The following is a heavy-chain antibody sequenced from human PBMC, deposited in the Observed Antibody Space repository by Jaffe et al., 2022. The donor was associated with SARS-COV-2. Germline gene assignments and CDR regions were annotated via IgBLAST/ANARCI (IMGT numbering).Heavy chain of an antibody. CDR2: IYYSGST. J-gene: IGHJ4*02. V-gene: IGHV4-59*08. CDR3: ARQGSYYDFSYYFDY. CDR1: GGSISSYY. Sequence: QVQLQESGPGLVKPSETLSLTCTVSGGSISSYYWSWIRQPPGKGLEWIGYIYYSGSTNYNPSLKSRVTISVDTSKNQFSLKLSSVTAADTAVYYCARQGSYYDFSYYFDYWGQGTLVTVSS. D-gene: IGHD3-3*01.